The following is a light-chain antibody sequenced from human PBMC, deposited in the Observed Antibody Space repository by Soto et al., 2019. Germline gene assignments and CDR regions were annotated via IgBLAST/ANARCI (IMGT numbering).Light chain of an antibody. CDR3: CSYAGSYTHV. CDR1: SSDVGDYNF. CDR2: DVS. V-gene: IGLV2-11*01. J-gene: IGLJ1*01. Sequence: QSALTQPRSVSGSPGQSVTISCTGTSSDVGDYNFVSWYQQHPGKAPKLVIYDVSKRPSGVPDPFSGSKSGITASLTISGLQADDDADYYCCSYAGSYTHVFGTGTKLTVL.